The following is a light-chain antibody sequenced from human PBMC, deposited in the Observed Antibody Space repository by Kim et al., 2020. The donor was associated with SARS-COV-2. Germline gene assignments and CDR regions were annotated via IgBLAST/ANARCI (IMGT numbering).Light chain of an antibody. V-gene: IGLV3-21*03. CDR1: SNGSKS. CDR2: DDR. CDR3: HVWDTASDNDV. J-gene: IGLJ1*01. Sequence: AAGKGATITCGGNSNGSKSVQSYQQQPGQAPVLVIYDDRDRHSGIPERFSGSNSGNAATLTISRVETGDEDDYFCHVWDTASDNDVFASGTKLTVL.